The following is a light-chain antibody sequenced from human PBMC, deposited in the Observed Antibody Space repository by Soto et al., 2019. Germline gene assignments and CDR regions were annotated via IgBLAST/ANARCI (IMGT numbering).Light chain of an antibody. Sequence: QSVLTQPASVSGSPGQSITISCTGTSGDVGTYNLVSWYQQHPGRAPKLIIFEVNKRPSGVSNRLSGSKSGNTASLAIPGLQADDEADYHCCSYAGRSNVVCGGGTKLTVL. CDR2: EVN. V-gene: IGLV2-23*02. CDR3: CSYAGRSNVV. J-gene: IGLJ2*01. CDR1: SGDVGTYNL.